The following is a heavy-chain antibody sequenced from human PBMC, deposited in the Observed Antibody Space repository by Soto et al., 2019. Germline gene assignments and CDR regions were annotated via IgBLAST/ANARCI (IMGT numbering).Heavy chain of an antibody. Sequence: SETLSLTCTVSGGSITTGGYYWSWIRQLPGRGLEWIGHRYYSESTYYNPSLKSRVSISLDTSKNQFSLKLSFVTAADTAMYYCARTKCSGGSCYSWSLDYWGQGTPVTVSS. CDR3: ARTKCSGGSCYSWSLDY. J-gene: IGHJ4*02. D-gene: IGHD2-15*01. CDR1: GGSITTGGYY. CDR2: RYYSEST. V-gene: IGHV4-31*03.